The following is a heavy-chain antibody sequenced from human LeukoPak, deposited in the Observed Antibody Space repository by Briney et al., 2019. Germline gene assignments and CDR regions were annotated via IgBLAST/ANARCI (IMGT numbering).Heavy chain of an antibody. CDR1: GIVLSDYG. Sequence: GGSLRLSCAASGIVLSDYGMHWVRQAPGKGLEWVAFVRNDGSNEYYVGSVKGRFTISRDKSKNTLYLQMNSLRVEDTAVYSCAKESDSGYHSEGPKNWGLGTLVTVSS. V-gene: IGHV3-30*02. CDR3: AKESDSGYHSEGPKN. J-gene: IGHJ4*02. D-gene: IGHD5-12*01. CDR2: VRNDGSNE.